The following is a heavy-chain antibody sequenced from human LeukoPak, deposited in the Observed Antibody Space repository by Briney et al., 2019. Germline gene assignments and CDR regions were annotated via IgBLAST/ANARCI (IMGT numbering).Heavy chain of an antibody. J-gene: IGHJ4*02. Sequence: KPSETLSLTCAVYGGSFSGYYWSWIRQPPRKGLEWIGEINHSGSTNYNPSLKSRVAISVDTSKNQFSLKLSSVTAADTAVYYCARPRNWSYRCFDYWGQGTLVTVSS. V-gene: IGHV4-34*01. CDR1: GGSFSGYY. D-gene: IGHD1-26*01. CDR3: ARPRNWSYRCFDY. CDR2: INHSGST.